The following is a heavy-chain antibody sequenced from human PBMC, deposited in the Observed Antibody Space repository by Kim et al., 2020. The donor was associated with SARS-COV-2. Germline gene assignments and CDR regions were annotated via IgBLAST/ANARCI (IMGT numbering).Heavy chain of an antibody. J-gene: IGHJ6*02. CDR2: ISAYNGNT. V-gene: IGHV1-18*01. CDR3: ARVVIRLPNDYYGMDV. Sequence: ASVKVSCKASGYTFTSYGISWVRQAPGQGLEWMGWISAYNGNTSYAQKLQGRVTMTTDTSTSTAYMELRSLRSDDTAVYYCARVVIRLPNDYYGMDVWGQGTTVTVSS. CDR1: GYTFTSYG. D-gene: IGHD3-22*01.